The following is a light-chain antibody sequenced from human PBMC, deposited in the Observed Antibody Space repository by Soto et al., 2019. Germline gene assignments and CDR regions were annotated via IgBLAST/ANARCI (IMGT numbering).Light chain of an antibody. Sequence: EIVLTQSPDTLSLSPGERATLSCRASQSLSSAYLVWYQQKPGQAPRLLMFAASSRATGTPDRFSGSGSGTDFTLTISWLEPEDFAVYYCQQYGTSPRTFGQGTKVEIK. V-gene: IGKV3-20*01. CDR2: AAS. CDR3: QQYGTSPRT. J-gene: IGKJ1*01. CDR1: QSLSSAY.